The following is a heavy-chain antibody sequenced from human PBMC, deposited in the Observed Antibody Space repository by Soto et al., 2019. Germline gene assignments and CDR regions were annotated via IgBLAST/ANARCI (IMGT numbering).Heavy chain of an antibody. CDR3: ARGDLGGFDL. CDR1: GYTFTSYY. CDR2: IKPTGGST. D-gene: IGHD2-21*02. J-gene: IGHJ3*01. V-gene: IGHV1-46*01. Sequence: ASVKVSCKASGYTFTSYYMHWVRQAPGQGLEWMGMIKPTGGSTSYAQKFQGRVTMTTDTSTSTAYMELRSLRSDDTAVYYCARGDLGGFDLWGQGTTVTVSS.